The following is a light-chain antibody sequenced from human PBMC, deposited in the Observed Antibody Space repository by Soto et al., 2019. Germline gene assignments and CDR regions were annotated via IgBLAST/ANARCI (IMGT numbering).Light chain of an antibody. CDR3: AAWDDSFSGLYV. J-gene: IGLJ1*01. CDR1: SSNIGSNY. V-gene: IGLV1-47*02. Sequence: QSVLTQPPSASGTPGQRVTISCSGSSSNIGSNYVYWYQQLPGTAPKLLIFNNNQRPSGVPDRFSGSKSGTSASLAISGLQSEDEADYYCAAWDDSFSGLYVFGTGTKLTVL. CDR2: NNN.